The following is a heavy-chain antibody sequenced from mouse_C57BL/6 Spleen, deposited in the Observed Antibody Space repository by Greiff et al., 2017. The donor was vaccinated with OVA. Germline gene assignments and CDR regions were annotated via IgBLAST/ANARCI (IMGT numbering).Heavy chain of an antibody. CDR1: GFTFSSYA. J-gene: IGHJ2*01. CDR2: ISSGGDYI. D-gene: IGHD4-1*01. CDR3: TRDPGSYYFDY. Sequence: EVKLEESGEGLVKPGGSLKLSCAASGFTFSSYAMSWVRQTPEKRLEWVAYISSGGDYIYYADTVKGRFTISRDNARNTLYLQMSSLKSEDTAMYYCTRDPGSYYFDYWGQGTTLTVSS. V-gene: IGHV5-9-1*02.